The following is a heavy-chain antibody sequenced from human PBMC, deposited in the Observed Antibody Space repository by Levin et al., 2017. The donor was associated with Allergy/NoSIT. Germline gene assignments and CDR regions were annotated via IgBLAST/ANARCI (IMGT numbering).Heavy chain of an antibody. Sequence: GGSLRLSCAASGFTFSSYGMHWVRQAPGKGLEWVAVISYDGSNKYYADSVKGRFTISRDNSKNTLYLQMNSLRAEDTAVYYCAKDPWSDRVATITLHDYGMDVWGQGTTVTVSS. J-gene: IGHJ6*02. CDR3: AKDPWSDRVATITLHDYGMDV. CDR1: GFTFSSYG. V-gene: IGHV3-30*18. CDR2: ISYDGSNK. D-gene: IGHD5-12*01.